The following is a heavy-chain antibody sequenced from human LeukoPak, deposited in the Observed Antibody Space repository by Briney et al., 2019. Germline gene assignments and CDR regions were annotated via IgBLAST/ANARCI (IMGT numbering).Heavy chain of an antibody. CDR1: GGSIRSGSYY. D-gene: IGHD2-15*01. V-gene: IGHV4-39*01. J-gene: IGHJ4*02. Sequence: SETLSLTCTVSGGSIRSGSYYWSWIRQPPGKGLEWIGEINHSGSTNYNPSLKSRVTISVDTSKNQFSLKLSSVTAADTAVYYCARHPVVVAATPRGYYFDYWGQGTLVTVSS. CDR2: INHSGST. CDR3: ARHPVVVAATPRGYYFDY.